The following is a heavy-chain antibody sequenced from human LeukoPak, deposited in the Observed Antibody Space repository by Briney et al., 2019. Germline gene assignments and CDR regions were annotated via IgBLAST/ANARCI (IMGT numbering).Heavy chain of an antibody. D-gene: IGHD3-22*01. V-gene: IGHV3-23*01. CDR3: ANHPQAHDSSGPLDY. Sequence: HPGGSLRLSCAASGFTFSSYAMSWVRQAPGKGLEWVSAISGSGGSTYYADSVKGRFTISRDNSKNTLYLQMNSLRAEDTAVYYCANHPQAHDSSGPLDYWGQGTWSPSPQ. J-gene: IGHJ4*02. CDR2: ISGSGGST. CDR1: GFTFSSYA.